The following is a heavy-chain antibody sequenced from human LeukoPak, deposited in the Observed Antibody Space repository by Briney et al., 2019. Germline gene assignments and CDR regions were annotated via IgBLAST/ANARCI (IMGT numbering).Heavy chain of an antibody. CDR3: AREGNGLLSKDLDY. Sequence: GASVTVSCKGSGYTFTDYYLHLVRQAPGPGLEWVGYINPRDGGTSSPPNFRGRVTMTTDESSSKVYMELSRLTSDDTAIYYCAREGNGLLSKDLDYWGQGTLVTVSS. D-gene: IGHD2-15*01. J-gene: IGHJ4*02. V-gene: IGHV1-2*02. CDR2: INPRDGGT. CDR1: GYTFTDYY.